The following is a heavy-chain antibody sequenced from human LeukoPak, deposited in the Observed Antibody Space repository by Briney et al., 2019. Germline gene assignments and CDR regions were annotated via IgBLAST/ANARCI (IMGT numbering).Heavy chain of an antibody. D-gene: IGHD2-8*01. CDR3: ARWYCSNNVCFHMDV. Sequence: SETLSLICTVSGDFISSYYWSWIRQPRGRGPEEIGDVHYSGSSAYITSLKSRVTMSVDTSKNQFSLSLTSVNASDTALYYCARWYCSNNVCFHMDVWGKGATVSVFS. V-gene: IGHV4-59*08. CDR2: VHYSGSS. CDR1: GDFISSYY. J-gene: IGHJ6*03.